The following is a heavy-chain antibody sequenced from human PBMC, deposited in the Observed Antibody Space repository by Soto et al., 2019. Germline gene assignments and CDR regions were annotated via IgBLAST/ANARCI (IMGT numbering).Heavy chain of an antibody. CDR1: GITFSSYA. V-gene: IGHV3-23*01. D-gene: IGHD3-16*01. CDR3: AKNQEVVTIGGAFDS. CDR2: ISNRGDTT. Sequence: EVQLLESGGGLVQPGGSLRLSCAASGITFSSYAMNWVRQAPGKGLEWVAVISNRGDTTYYADSVKGRFTISRDNSKNTLYRQLNRLRAEETAMYYCAKNQEVVTIGGAFDSWGQGPLLPVPS. J-gene: IGHJ4*02.